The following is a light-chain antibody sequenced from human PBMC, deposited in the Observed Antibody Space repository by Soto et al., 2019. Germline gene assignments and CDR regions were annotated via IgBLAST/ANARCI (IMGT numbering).Light chain of an antibody. CDR1: QSVSIF. CDR3: QQYGNSPIT. Sequence: EIVLTQSPATLSLSPGERATLSCRASQSVSIFLAWYQQKAGQAPRLLIYDASSRATGIPDRFSGSGSGTDFTLTISRLEPEDFAVYYCQQYGNSPITFGQGTRLEIK. CDR2: DAS. J-gene: IGKJ5*01. V-gene: IGKV3-20*01.